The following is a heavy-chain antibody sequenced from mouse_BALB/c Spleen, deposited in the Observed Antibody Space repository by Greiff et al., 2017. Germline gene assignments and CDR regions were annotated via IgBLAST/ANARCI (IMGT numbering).Heavy chain of an antibody. Sequence: EVQVVESGGGLVKPGGSLKLSCAASGFTFSSYAMSWVRQTPEKRLEWVASISSGGSTYYPDSVKGRFTISRDNARNILYLQMSSLRSEDTAMYYCARGLEYYFDYWGQGTTLTVSS. CDR2: ISSGGST. CDR3: ARGLEYYFDY. J-gene: IGHJ2*01. V-gene: IGHV5-6-5*01. CDR1: GFTFSSYA.